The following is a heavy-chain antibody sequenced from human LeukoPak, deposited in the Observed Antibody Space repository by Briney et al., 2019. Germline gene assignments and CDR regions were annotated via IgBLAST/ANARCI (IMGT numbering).Heavy chain of an antibody. CDR2: IIPIFGTA. D-gene: IGHD2-15*01. CDR3: ARDAIVARGNWFDP. Sequence: GSSAKVSCKASGGTFSSYAISWVRQAPGQGLEWMGGIIPIFGTANYAQKFQGRVTITADESTRTAYMELSSLRSEDTAVYYCARDAIVARGNWFDPWGQGTLVTVSS. J-gene: IGHJ5*02. CDR1: GGTFSSYA. V-gene: IGHV1-69*01.